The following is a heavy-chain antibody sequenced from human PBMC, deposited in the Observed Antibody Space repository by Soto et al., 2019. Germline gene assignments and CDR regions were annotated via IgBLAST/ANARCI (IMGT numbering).Heavy chain of an antibody. D-gene: IGHD2-2*01. CDR2: ISAYNGNT. CDR3: ARFDIVVVPAAQSRYGMDV. CDR1: GYTFTSYG. Sequence: GATVKVSCKASGYTFTSYGISWVRQAPGQGLEWMGWISAYNGNTNYAQKLQGRVTMTTDTSTSTAYMELRSLRSDDTAVYYCARFDIVVVPAAQSRYGMDVWGQGTTVTVSS. V-gene: IGHV1-18*04. J-gene: IGHJ6*02.